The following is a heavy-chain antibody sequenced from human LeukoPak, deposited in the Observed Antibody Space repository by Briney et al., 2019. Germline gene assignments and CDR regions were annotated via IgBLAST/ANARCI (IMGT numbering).Heavy chain of an antibody. J-gene: IGHJ3*02. CDR1: GYTLTELS. D-gene: IGHD4-23*01. CDR3: ATGTPATVVYDAFDI. CDR2: FDPEDGET. V-gene: IGHV1-24*01. Sequence: GASVKVSCKVSGYTLTELSMHWVRQAPGKGLEWVGGFDPEDGETIYAQKFQGRVTMTEDTSTDTAYMELSSLRSEETAVYYCATGTPATVVYDAFDIWGQGTMVTVSS.